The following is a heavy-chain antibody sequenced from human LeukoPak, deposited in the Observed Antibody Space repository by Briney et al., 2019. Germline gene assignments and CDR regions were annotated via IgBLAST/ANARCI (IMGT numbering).Heavy chain of an antibody. Sequence: GESLKISCKGSGYSFTSYWIGWVRQMPGKGLEWMGIIYPGDSDTRYSPSFQGQVTISDDKSISTAYLQWSNLKASDTAMYYCARLSWIVAAGTGYGPFDYWGQGTLVTVSS. D-gene: IGHD6-13*01. CDR2: IYPGDSDT. V-gene: IGHV5-51*01. CDR1: GYSFTSYW. CDR3: ARLSWIVAAGTGYGPFDY. J-gene: IGHJ4*02.